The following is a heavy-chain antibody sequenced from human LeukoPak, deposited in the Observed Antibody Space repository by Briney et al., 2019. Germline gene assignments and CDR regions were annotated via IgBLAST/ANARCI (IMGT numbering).Heavy chain of an antibody. D-gene: IGHD3-22*01. Sequence: SETLSLTCTVSGGSISNYYWSWIRQSPGKGLEWIGYIYYSGSTKYSPSLKSRVTTSVDTSKNQFSLKLSSVTAADTAVYYCARLADGSSDYWGQGTLVTVSS. CDR3: ARLADGSSDY. J-gene: IGHJ4*02. CDR1: GGSISNYY. CDR2: IYYSGST. V-gene: IGHV4-59*08.